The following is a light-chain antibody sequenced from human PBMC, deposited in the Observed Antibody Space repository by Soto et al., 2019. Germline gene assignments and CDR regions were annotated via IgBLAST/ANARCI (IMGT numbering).Light chain of an antibody. Sequence: EIVLTQSPGTLSLSPGERATVFCRASQGVDSSYFAWFQQKPGQAPRLLIYGASRRDTGVPDRFSGSGSGTDFPLTITRLEPEDFAVYYCHQYDSSSWTFGQGTKVEI. CDR3: HQYDSSSWT. CDR2: GAS. CDR1: QGVDSSY. J-gene: IGKJ1*01. V-gene: IGKV3-20*01.